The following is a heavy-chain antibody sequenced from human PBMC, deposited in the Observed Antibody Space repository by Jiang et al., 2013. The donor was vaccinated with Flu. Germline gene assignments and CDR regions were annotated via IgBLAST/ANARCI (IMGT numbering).Heavy chain of an antibody. CDR2: INPNSGGT. Sequence: GAEVKKPGASVKVSCKASGYTFTGYYMHWVRQAPGQGLEWMGWINPNSGGTNYAQKFQGWVTMTRDTSISTAYMELSRLRSDDTAVYYCARSGYSSSWYSRRQGGVPTRGPNDAFDIWGQGTMVTVSS. J-gene: IGHJ3*02. V-gene: IGHV1-2*04. D-gene: IGHD6-13*01. CDR3: ARSGYSSSWYSRRQGGVPTRGPNDAFDI. CDR1: GYTFTGYY.